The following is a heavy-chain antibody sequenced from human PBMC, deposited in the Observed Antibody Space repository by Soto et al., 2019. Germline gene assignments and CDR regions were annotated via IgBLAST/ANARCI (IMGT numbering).Heavy chain of an antibody. V-gene: IGHV2-70*01. J-gene: IGHJ6*02. CDR2: IDWDDDK. CDR3: ARFGSTSCYQSYYGMDV. D-gene: IGHD2-2*01. CDR1: GFSLSTSGMC. Sequence: PTQTLTLTCTFSGFSLSTSGMCVSWIRQPPGKALEWLALIDWDDDKYYSTSLKTRLTISKDTSKNQVVLTMTNMDPVDTATYYCARFGSTSCYQSYYGMDVWGQGTTVTVSS.